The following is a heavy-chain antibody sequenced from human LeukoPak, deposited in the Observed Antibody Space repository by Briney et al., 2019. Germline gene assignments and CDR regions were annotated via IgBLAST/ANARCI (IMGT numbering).Heavy chain of an antibody. J-gene: IGHJ4*02. V-gene: IGHV3-48*02. CDR2: ISSSSSTI. CDR1: GFTFSSYS. D-gene: IGHD2-2*01. Sequence: GGSLRLSCAASGFTFSSYSMTWGRQAPGKGLEWVSYISSSSSTIYYADYVKGRFPISRDNAKNSLCLQMNSLRDEDTAVYYCAKSRGPFDYWGQGTLVTVSS. CDR3: AKSRGPFDY.